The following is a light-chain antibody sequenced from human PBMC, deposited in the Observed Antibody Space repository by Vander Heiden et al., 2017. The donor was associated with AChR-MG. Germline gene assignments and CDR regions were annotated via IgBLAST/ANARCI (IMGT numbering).Light chain of an antibody. CDR2: EVS. J-gene: IGLJ2*01. V-gene: IGLV2-14*01. CDR3: SSYTSSSTLVV. Sequence: QSALTQPASVSGSPGQSITISCTGTSSDVGGYNYVSWYQQHPGKAPKLMIYEVSKRPSGVSNRFSGSKSGNTGSLTISGLQAEDEADYDCSSYTSSSTLVVFGGGANLTVL. CDR1: SSDVGGYNY.